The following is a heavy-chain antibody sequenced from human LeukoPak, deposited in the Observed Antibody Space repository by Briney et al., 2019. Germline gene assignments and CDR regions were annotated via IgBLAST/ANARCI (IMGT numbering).Heavy chain of an antibody. Sequence: GGSLRLSCAASGFTFDDYGMSWVRQAPGKGLEWVSSISSSSSYIYYADLVKGRFTISRDNAKNSLYLEMNNQRAEDTAVYYCARLQFPYGDYDGLKAFDIWGQGTMVTVSS. CDR1: GFTFDDYG. D-gene: IGHD4-17*01. V-gene: IGHV3-21*01. CDR2: ISSSSSYI. CDR3: ARLQFPYGDYDGLKAFDI. J-gene: IGHJ3*02.